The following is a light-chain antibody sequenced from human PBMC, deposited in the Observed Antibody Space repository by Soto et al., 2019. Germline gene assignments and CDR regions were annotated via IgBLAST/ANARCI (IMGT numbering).Light chain of an antibody. CDR3: HQYSSSPPEFT. J-gene: IGKJ3*01. CDR2: GAS. Sequence: EIVLTQSPGTLSLSPGERATLSCRASQSISSSYLAWYQQRPGQAPRLLIFGASYRATGIPDRFSGSGYGIDFTHTISRLEPEDFAVYYCHQYSSSPPEFTFGPGTKVDSK. CDR1: QSISSSY. V-gene: IGKV3-20*01.